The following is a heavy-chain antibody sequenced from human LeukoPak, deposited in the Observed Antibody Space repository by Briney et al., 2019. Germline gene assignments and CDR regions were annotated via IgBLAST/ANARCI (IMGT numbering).Heavy chain of an antibody. J-gene: IGHJ4*02. V-gene: IGHV3-23*01. CDR2: ISGSGDST. CDR1: GFTPRSYV. Sequence: GGSLRLSCVASGFTPRSYVMNWVRQNPGKGLEWVSSISGSGDSTFYADSVKGRFSISRDNSKNTLYLQVNGLRTEDTAVYYCAKDRLLNCRGDCYIFDYWGQGTVVTVSS. CDR3: AKDRLLNCRGDCYIFDY. D-gene: IGHD2-21*02.